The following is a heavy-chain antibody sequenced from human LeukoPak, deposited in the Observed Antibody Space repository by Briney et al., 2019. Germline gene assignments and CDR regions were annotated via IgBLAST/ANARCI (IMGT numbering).Heavy chain of an antibody. D-gene: IGHD4-11*01. CDR2: INSDESIT. V-gene: IGHV3-74*01. CDR3: ARGLVPGFLDY. Sequence: GGSLRLSCAASGFTFSSSWMYWVRQAPGKGLVWVSRINSDESITAYADSVKGRFTISRDNAKNTLYLQMNSLRAEDTAVYYCARGLVPGFLDYWGQGTPVTVSS. J-gene: IGHJ4*02. CDR1: GFTFSSSW.